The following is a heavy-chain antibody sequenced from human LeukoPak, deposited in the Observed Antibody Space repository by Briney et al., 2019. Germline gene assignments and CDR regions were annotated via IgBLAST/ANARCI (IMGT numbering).Heavy chain of an antibody. CDR3: GRDWQWQQLDGDAFDI. J-gene: IGHJ3*02. CDR1: GFTFTRNA. V-gene: IGHV3-23*01. CDR2: IDGSGGTT. D-gene: IGHD6-13*01. Sequence: GGSLRLSCAASGFTFTRNAMAWVRQAPGKGLEWVSAIDGSGGTTFYADSVKGRVTISRDNAKNSLFLQMNSLRAEDTAVYYCGRDWQWQQLDGDAFDIWGQGTMVTVSS.